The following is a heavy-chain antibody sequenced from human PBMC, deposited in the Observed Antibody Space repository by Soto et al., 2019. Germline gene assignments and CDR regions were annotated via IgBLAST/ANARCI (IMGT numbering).Heavy chain of an antibody. V-gene: IGHV4-30-4*01. Sequence: PSENLSLTCTVSGGTIRKGDYHGGWIRQPPGKGLEGIGYVYSSGTTYSHPSLNSRVSIAVDTSENQFSLRLTSVTAADTAVYYCFTVSFVGAAYHFYYWAPRSLVTVSS. CDR2: VYSSGTT. CDR1: GGTIRKGDYH. CDR3: FTVSFVGAAYHFYY. D-gene: IGHD2-2*01. J-gene: IGHJ4*02.